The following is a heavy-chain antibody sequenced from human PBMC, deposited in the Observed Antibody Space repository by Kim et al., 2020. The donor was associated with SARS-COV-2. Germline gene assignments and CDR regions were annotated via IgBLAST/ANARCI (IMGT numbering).Heavy chain of an antibody. CDR2: IKTDGSRI. Sequence: GGSLRLSCVASGFTFSSYWMHWVRQAPGKGLVWVSHIKTDGSRINYADSVKGRFTISRDNAKNMLYLQMNSLRAEDTAIYYCAKVGYYNALDVWGQGTTVTVSS. CDR3: AKVGYYNALDV. CDR1: GFTFSSYW. D-gene: IGHD2-15*01. V-gene: IGHV3-74*01. J-gene: IGHJ6*02.